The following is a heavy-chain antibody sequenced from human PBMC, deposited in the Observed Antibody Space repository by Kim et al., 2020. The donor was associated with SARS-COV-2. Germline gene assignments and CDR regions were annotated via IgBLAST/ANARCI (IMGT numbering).Heavy chain of an antibody. J-gene: IGHJ4*02. Sequence: SETLSLTCTVSGDSISSSSYYWGWIRQPPGKGLEWIGSIYYSGSTYYNPSLKSRVTISIDTSKNQFSLKLSSVTAADTAVYFCARHGNSWFRQPFDYWGQGTLVTVSS. D-gene: IGHD6-13*01. CDR2: IYYSGST. V-gene: IGHV4-39*01. CDR1: GDSISSSSYY. CDR3: ARHGNSWFRQPFDY.